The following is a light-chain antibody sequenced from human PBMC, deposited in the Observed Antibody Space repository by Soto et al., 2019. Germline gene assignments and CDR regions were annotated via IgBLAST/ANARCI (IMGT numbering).Light chain of an antibody. J-gene: IGLJ1*01. CDR1: SSDIGTYNY. V-gene: IGLV2-23*02. CDR2: EVS. CDR3: SSYAGSTTYV. Sequence: QSALTQPASVSGSPGQSITISCTGTSSDIGTYNYVSWYQQHPGKAPKLVIYEVSNRPSGVSNRFSGSKSGNTASLTISGLQPEDEADYYCSSYAGSTTYVFGTGTKVTVL.